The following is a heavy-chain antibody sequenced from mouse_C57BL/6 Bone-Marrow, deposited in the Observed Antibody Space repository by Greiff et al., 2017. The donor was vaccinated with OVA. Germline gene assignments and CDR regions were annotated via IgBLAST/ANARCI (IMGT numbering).Heavy chain of an antibody. V-gene: IGHV1-19*01. CDR1: GYTFTDYY. D-gene: IGHD1-1*01. CDR3: ARPSYYPDWVAY. CDR2: INPYNGGT. J-gene: IGHJ3*01. Sequence: EVKLVESGPVLVKPGASVKMSCKASGYTFTDYYMNWVKQSHGKSLEWIGVINPYNGGTSYNQKFKGKATLTVDKSSSTAYMELNSLTSEDSAVYYCARPSYYPDWVAYWGQGTLVTVSA.